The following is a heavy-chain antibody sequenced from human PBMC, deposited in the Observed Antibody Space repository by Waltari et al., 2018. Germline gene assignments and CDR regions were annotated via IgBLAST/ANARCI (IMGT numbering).Heavy chain of an antibody. J-gene: IGHJ4*02. D-gene: IGHD6-25*01. V-gene: IGHV4-39*01. Sequence: QLQLQESGPGLVKPSETLSLTCTVSGGSISSTTYSWGWIRLPPGKGLEWIGSIFYSGSTFYNPSLKSRLTMSVDTSKNQFSLQLSSVTAADTAVYYCAAAGPRFDYWGQGTLVTVSS. CDR3: AAAGPRFDY. CDR2: IFYSGST. CDR1: GGSISSTTYS.